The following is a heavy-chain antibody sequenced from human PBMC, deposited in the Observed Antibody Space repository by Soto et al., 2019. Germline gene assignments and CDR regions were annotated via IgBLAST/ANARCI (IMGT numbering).Heavy chain of an antibody. CDR2: VSANNGDP. D-gene: IGHD2-2*01. J-gene: IGHJ4*02. V-gene: IGHV1-18*01. Sequence: VQLVQSGPEVKEPGASVRVSCKASGYTFTSYGFSWVRQAPGQGLEWVGWVSANNGDPNSARKLQGRVTLTTDTSTSTAYMDLRSLTSDDTAVYYCARDFRDTCGGTSCIYFYFWGQGTLVTVSS. CDR1: GYTFTSYG. CDR3: ARDFRDTCGGTSCIYFYF.